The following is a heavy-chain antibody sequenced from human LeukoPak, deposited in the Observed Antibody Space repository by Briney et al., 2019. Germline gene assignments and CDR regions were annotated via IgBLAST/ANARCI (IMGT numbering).Heavy chain of an antibody. J-gene: IGHJ4*02. V-gene: IGHV3-23*01. CDR1: GFTFSSYA. CDR3: AKGSGYYPFGFDY. D-gene: IGHD3-3*01. CDR2: ISGSGGST. Sequence: GRSLRLSCAASGFTFSSYAMSWVRQAPGKGLEWVSAISGSGGSTYYADSVKGRFTISRDNSKNTLYLQMNSLRAEDTAIYYCAKGSGYYPFGFDYWGQGTLVTVSS.